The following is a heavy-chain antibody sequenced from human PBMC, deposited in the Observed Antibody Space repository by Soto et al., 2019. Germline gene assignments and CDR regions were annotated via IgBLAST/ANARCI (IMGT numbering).Heavy chain of an antibody. CDR2: IDPSDSYT. J-gene: IGHJ4*02. CDR1: GYSFTSYW. CDR3: ARQESAMIVVYGVSDY. V-gene: IGHV5-10-1*01. D-gene: IGHD3-22*01. Sequence: PGESLKISCKGSGYSFTSYWISWVRQMPGKGLEWMGRIDPSDSYTNYSPSFQGHVTISADKSISTAYLQWSSLKASDTAMYYCARQESAMIVVYGVSDYWGQGTLVTVSS.